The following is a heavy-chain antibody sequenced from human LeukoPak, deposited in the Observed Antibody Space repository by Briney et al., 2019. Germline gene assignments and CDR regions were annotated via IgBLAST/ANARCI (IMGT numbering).Heavy chain of an antibody. Sequence: SETLSLTCSVSGGSISSGIYYWNWIRQPAGKGLEWIGHIYASGSTSYNPSLKRRVTISVVTSKNQFSLKLSSVTAADTAVYYCARDQTVTKGGFDYWGQGTLVTVSS. J-gene: IGHJ4*02. CDR2: IYASGST. D-gene: IGHD4-17*01. CDR3: ARDQTVTKGGFDY. V-gene: IGHV4-61*09. CDR1: GGSISSGIYY.